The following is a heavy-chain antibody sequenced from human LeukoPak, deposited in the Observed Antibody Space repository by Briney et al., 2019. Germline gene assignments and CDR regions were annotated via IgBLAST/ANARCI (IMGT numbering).Heavy chain of an antibody. CDR3: ATVPSGYCSGGSCAYFDY. D-gene: IGHD2-15*01. CDR1: GYTFTSYG. J-gene: IGHJ4*02. CDR2: ISAYNGNT. Sequence: ASVKVSCKASGYTFTSYGISWVRQAPGQGLEWMGWISAYNGNTNYAQKLQGRVTMTTDTSTSTAYMELRSLRSEDTAVYYCATVPSGYCSGGSCAYFDYWGQGTLVTVSS. V-gene: IGHV1-18*01.